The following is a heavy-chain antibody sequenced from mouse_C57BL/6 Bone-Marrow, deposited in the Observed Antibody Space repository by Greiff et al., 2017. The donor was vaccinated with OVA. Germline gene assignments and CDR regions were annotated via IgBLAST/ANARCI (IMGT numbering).Heavy chain of an antibody. CDR3: ARRRFAY. V-gene: IGHV5-9*01. J-gene: IGHJ3*01. Sequence: EVQRVESGGGLVKPGGSLKLSCAASGFTFSSYTMSWVRQTPEKRLEWVATISGGGGNTYYPDSVKGRVTISRDNAKNTLYLQMSSLRSEDTALYYCARRRFAYWGQGTLVTVSA. CDR1: GFTFSSYT. CDR2: ISGGGGNT.